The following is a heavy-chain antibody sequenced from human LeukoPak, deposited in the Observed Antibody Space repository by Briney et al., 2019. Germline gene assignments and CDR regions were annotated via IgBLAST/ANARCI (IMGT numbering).Heavy chain of an antibody. Sequence: PGGSLRLSCAASGFTFDDYGMSWVRQAPGKGLEWVSGINWNGGSTGYADSVKGRFTISRDNAKNSLYLQMNSLRAEDTASYYCARAIGVVRYARVYYFDYWGQGTLVTVSS. D-gene: IGHD2-21*01. CDR1: GFTFDDYG. J-gene: IGHJ4*02. V-gene: IGHV3-20*04. CDR2: INWNGGST. CDR3: ARAIGVVRYARVYYFDY.